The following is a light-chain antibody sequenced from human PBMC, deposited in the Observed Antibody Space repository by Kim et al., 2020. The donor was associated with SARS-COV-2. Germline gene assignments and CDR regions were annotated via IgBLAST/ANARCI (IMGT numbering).Light chain of an antibody. J-gene: IGKJ2*03. Sequence: EIVLTQSPATLSLSPGERATLSCRASQSVSSYLAWYQQKPGQAPRLLIYDASNRATGIPARFSGSGCGTDFTLTISSLEPEDFAVYYCQQRSNWPPRSFGQGTKLEI. CDR3: QQRSNWPPRS. CDR1: QSVSSY. V-gene: IGKV3-11*01. CDR2: DAS.